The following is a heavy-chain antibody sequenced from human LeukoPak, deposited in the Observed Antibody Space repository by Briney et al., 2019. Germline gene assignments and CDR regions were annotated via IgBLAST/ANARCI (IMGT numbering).Heavy chain of an antibody. J-gene: IGHJ5*02. Sequence: ASVKVSCKASGYTFTSYAMHWVRQAPGQRLEWMGWINAGNGNTKYSQKFQGRVTITRDTSASTAYMELSSLRSEDTAAYYCARGSNWNDEGGRFDPWGQGTLVTVSS. CDR2: INAGNGNT. CDR1: GYTFTSYA. CDR3: ARGSNWNDEGGRFDP. D-gene: IGHD1-1*01. V-gene: IGHV1-3*01.